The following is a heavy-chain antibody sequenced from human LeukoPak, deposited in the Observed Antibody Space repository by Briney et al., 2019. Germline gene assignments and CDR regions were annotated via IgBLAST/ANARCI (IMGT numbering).Heavy chain of an antibody. Sequence: PSETLSLTCTVSGGSISSGGYYWSWIRQPPGKGLEWIGYIYHSGSTYYNPSLKSRVTISVDRSKNQFSLKLSSVTAADTAVYYCASPPLRYSSGWYDYYYMDVWGKGTTVTVSS. J-gene: IGHJ6*03. CDR3: ASPPLRYSSGWYDYYYMDV. CDR2: IYHSGST. D-gene: IGHD6-19*01. V-gene: IGHV4-30-2*01. CDR1: GGSISSGGYY.